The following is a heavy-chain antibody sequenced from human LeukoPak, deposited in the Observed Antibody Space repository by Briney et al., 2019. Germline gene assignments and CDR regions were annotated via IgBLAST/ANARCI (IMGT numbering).Heavy chain of an antibody. D-gene: IGHD4-17*01. CDR3: ARDVGLLSDYGDYGDY. J-gene: IGHJ4*02. V-gene: IGHV7-4-1*02. Sequence: GASVKVSCKASGYTFTSYAMNWVRQAPGQGLEWMGWIDTNTGNPTYAQGFTGRFVFSLDTSVSTAYLQISSLKAEDTAVYYCARDVGLLSDYGDYGDYWGQGTLVTVSS. CDR2: IDTNTGNP. CDR1: GYTFTSYA.